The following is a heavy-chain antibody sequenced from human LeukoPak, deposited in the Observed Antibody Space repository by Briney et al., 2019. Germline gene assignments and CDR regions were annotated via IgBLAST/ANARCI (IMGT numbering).Heavy chain of an antibody. Sequence: SETLSLTCTVSGGSISSYYWSWIRQPPGKGLEWIGYIYYSGSTNYNPSLKSRVTISVDMSKNQFSLKLSSVTAADTAVYYCARHVGSCYSCYYYGMDVWGQGTTVTVSS. CDR2: IYYSGST. J-gene: IGHJ6*02. CDR3: ARHVGSCYSCYYYGMDV. V-gene: IGHV4-59*08. D-gene: IGHD2-15*01. CDR1: GGSISSYY.